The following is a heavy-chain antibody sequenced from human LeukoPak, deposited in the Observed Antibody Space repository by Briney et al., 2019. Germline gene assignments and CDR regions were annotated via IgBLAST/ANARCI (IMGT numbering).Heavy chain of an antibody. Sequence: PSETLSLTCTVSGGSISSSSYYWGWIRQPPGKGLEWIGSIYYSGSTYYNPSLKSRVTISVDTSKNQFSLKLSSVTAADTAVYYCARHFRFISSSWYLYNWFDPWGQGTLVTVSS. CDR1: GGSISSSSYY. V-gene: IGHV4-39*01. D-gene: IGHD6-13*01. CDR2: IYYSGST. CDR3: ARHFRFISSSWYLYNWFDP. J-gene: IGHJ5*02.